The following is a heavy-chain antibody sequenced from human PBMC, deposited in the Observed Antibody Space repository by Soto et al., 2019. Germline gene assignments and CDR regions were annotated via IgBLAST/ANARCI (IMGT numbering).Heavy chain of an antibody. J-gene: IGHJ6*03. CDR3: AKGKADPYHYYMAV. V-gene: IGHV3-23*01. CDR1: GFTFSTYA. Sequence: EVQLLESGGGLVQPGGSLRLSCAASGFTFSTYAMAWVRQAPGKGLAWVSSISGGGGTTNYADSVKGRFTISRDNSKNTLSLQINSLTAEDTAVYYCAKGKADPYHYYMAVWGTGTTVTVSS. D-gene: IGHD2-15*01. CDR2: ISGGGGTT.